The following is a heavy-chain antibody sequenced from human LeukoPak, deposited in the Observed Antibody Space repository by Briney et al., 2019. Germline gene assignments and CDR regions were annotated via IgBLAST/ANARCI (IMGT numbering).Heavy chain of an antibody. V-gene: IGHV4-38-2*02. CDR3: ARFYYGDFNFDY. D-gene: IGHD4-17*01. Sequence: SETLSLTCTASGYSISSGYYWGWIRQPPGKGLEWIGSIYQSGSTYYNPSLKSRVTIPVDTSKNQFSLRLNSVTAADTAMYYCARFYYGDFNFDYWGQGTLVTVSS. CDR1: GYSISSGYY. J-gene: IGHJ4*02. CDR2: IYQSGST.